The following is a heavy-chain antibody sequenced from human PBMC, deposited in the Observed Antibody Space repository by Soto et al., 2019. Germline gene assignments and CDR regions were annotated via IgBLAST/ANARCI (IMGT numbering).Heavy chain of an antibody. CDR3: ARGYYYGSGSYHNWFDP. Sequence: QVQLVQSGAEVKKPGSSVKVSCKASGGTFSSYAISWVRQAPGQGLEWMGGIIPILGTANYAQKFQGRVTITADESTSTAYMELSSLRSEDTAVYYCARGYYYGSGSYHNWFDPWGQGTLVTVSS. CDR2: IIPILGTA. J-gene: IGHJ5*02. CDR1: GGTFSSYA. D-gene: IGHD3-10*01. V-gene: IGHV1-69*01.